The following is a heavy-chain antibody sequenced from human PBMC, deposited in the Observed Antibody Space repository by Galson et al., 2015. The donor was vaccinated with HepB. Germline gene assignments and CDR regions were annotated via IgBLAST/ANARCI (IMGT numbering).Heavy chain of an antibody. V-gene: IGHV4-59*01. CDR2: IYYSGST. CDR1: GGSISSYY. J-gene: IGHJ5*02. Sequence: LSLTCTVSGGSISSYYWSWIRQPPGKGLEWIGYIYYSGSTNYNPSLKSRVTISVDTSKNQFSLKLSSVTAADTAVYYCARVSIFTTHNWFDPWGQGTLVTVSS. CDR3: ARVSIFTTHNWFDP. D-gene: IGHD3-3*01.